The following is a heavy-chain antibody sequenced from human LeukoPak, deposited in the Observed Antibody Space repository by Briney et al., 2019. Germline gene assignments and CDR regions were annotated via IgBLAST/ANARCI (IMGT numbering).Heavy chain of an antibody. CDR3: ARSDYGSGSYFYDY. Sequence: GGSLRLSCAASGFTFSSYSMNWVRQAPGKGLEWVSSISSSSSYIYYADSVKGRLTISRDNAKNSLYLQMNSLRAEDTAVYYCARSDYGSGSYFYDYWGQGTLVTVSS. D-gene: IGHD3-10*01. CDR2: ISSSSSYI. CDR1: GFTFSSYS. J-gene: IGHJ4*02. V-gene: IGHV3-21*01.